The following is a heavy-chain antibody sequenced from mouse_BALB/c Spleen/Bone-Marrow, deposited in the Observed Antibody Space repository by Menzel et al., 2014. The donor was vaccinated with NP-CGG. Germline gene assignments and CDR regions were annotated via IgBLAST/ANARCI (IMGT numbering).Heavy chain of an antibody. CDR1: GYTFTSYY. CDR3: TRDHYYYGSSYWYFDV. Sequence: QVHVKQSGAELVKPGASVKLSCKASGYTFTSYYMYWVKQRPGQGLEWIGGINPSNGGTNFNEKFKSKATLTVDKSSXTAYMQLSSLTSEDSAVYYCTRDHYYYGSSYWYFDVWGAGTTVTVSS. V-gene: IGHV1S81*02. CDR2: INPSNGGT. J-gene: IGHJ1*01. D-gene: IGHD1-1*01.